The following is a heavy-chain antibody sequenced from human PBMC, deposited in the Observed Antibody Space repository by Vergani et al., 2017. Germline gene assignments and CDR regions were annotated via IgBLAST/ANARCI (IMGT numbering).Heavy chain of an antibody. D-gene: IGHD3-10*01. V-gene: IGHV3-7*01. J-gene: IGHJ6*03. CDR1: GFTFSSYW. CDR3: ASTGSLWDYYYMDV. CDR2: IKQDGSEK. Sequence: DVHLAESGGGFFQPGGSLRLSCAASGFTFSSYWMSWVRQAPGKGLEWVANIKQDGSEKYYVDSVKGRFTISRDNAKNSLYLQMNSLRAEDTAVYYCASTGSLWDYYYMDVWGKGTTVTVSS.